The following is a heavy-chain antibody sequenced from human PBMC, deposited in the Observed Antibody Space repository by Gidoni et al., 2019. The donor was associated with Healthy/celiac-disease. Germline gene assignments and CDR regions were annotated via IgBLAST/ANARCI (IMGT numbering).Heavy chain of an antibody. Sequence: QVQLVESGGGVVQHGRSLRLSCAASGFTFSSYGMHWVRQAPGKGLEWVAVIWYDGSNKYYADSVKGRFTISRDNSKNTLYLQMNSLRAEDTAVYYCARDSPYCGGDCSGWFDPWGQGTLVTVSS. V-gene: IGHV3-33*01. CDR3: ARDSPYCGGDCSGWFDP. CDR2: IWYDGSNK. J-gene: IGHJ5*02. CDR1: GFTFSSYG. D-gene: IGHD2-21*01.